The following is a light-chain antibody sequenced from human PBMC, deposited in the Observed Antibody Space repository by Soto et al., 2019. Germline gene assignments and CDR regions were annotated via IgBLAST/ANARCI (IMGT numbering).Light chain of an antibody. Sequence: DIQMTQSPSTLTANEGDRVTITCRASQSISSWLAWYQQKPGTAPKLLIYKASTLQSGVPSRFSGSGSGTEFTLTISSLQPDDSATYYCQQYRDNWTFGQGTKV. J-gene: IGKJ1*01. CDR2: KAS. CDR1: QSISSW. V-gene: IGKV1-5*03. CDR3: QQYRDNWT.